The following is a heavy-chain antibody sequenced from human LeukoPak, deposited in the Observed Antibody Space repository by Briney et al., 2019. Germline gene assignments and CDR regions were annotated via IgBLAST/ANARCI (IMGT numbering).Heavy chain of an antibody. CDR1: GYTLTELS. CDR2: FDPEDGET. J-gene: IGHJ4*02. V-gene: IGHV1-24*01. CDR3: ATALWSRWLMDY. Sequence: ASAKVSCKVSGYTLTELSMHWVRQAPGKGLEWMGGFDPEDGETICAQKFQGRVTMTEDTSTDTAYMELSSLRSEDTAVYYCATALWSRWLMDYWGQGTLVTVSS. D-gene: IGHD4-23*01.